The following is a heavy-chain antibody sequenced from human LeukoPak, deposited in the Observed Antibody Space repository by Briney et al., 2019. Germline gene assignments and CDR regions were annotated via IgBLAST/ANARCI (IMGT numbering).Heavy chain of an antibody. CDR1: GFTFSSCG. D-gene: IGHD3-3*01. CDR2: IKKDGSEK. V-gene: IGHV3-7*01. Sequence: GGSLRLSCAASGFTFSSCGMHWVRQAPGKGLEWVANIKKDGSEKYYVDSVKGRFTISRDNAKTSLYLQMNSLRAEDTAVYYCARDRSTDFWSGYYTNYFDYWGQGTLVTVSS. J-gene: IGHJ4*02. CDR3: ARDRSTDFWSGYYTNYFDY.